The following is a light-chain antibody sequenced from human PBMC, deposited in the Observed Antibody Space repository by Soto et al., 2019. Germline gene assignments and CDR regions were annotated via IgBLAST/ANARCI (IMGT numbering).Light chain of an antibody. CDR1: QSVSNN. CDR3: QQYHSWPPRT. CDR2: DSS. Sequence: EIVLTQSPGTLSLSPGERATLSCRASQSVSNNYLAWYQQKPGQAPRLLISDSSTRAPGIPARFSGSGSGTEFTLTISSLQSEDFAVYYCQQYHSWPPRTFGQGTKVDIK. V-gene: IGKV3D-15*01. J-gene: IGKJ1*01.